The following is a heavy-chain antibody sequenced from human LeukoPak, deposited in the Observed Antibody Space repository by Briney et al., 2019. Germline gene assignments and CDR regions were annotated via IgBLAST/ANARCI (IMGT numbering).Heavy chain of an antibody. J-gene: IGHJ4*02. CDR1: GYTFTGYY. CDR2: INTNSGGT. CDR3: ARVIGFGEWSLGY. D-gene: IGHD3-10*01. V-gene: IGHV1-2*02. Sequence: ASVKVSCKASGYTFTGYYMHWVRQAPGQGLEWIGWINTNSGGTNYAQTFQGRVTMTRDTSISTAYMELSRLRSDDTAVYYCARVIGFGEWSLGYWGQGTLVTVSS.